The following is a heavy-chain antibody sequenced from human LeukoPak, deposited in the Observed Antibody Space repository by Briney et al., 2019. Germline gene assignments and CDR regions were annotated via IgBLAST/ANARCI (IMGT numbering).Heavy chain of an antibody. CDR2: IFIDDST. D-gene: IGHD6-6*01. CDR1: GFTVSSNY. Sequence: PGGSLRLSCAASGFTVSSNYMSWVRQAPGKGLEWVSVIFIDDSTYYSDSVKGRFTISRGNSKNTLYLQMNSLRAEDTAVYYCARGGPIAARPQDPDYWGQGTLVTVSS. V-gene: IGHV3-53*01. CDR3: ARGGPIAARPQDPDY. J-gene: IGHJ4*02.